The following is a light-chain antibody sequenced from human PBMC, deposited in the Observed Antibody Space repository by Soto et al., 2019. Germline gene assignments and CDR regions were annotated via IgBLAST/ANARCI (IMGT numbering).Light chain of an antibody. Sequence: IQLTQSPSSLSASVGDRVTITCRASQGIRNYLAWYQQKPGKAPKLLIYAASTFQNRVPSRFSGSGSGTDFTLTINSLQPEDFATYYCQQLNSFPRTFGPGTIVDIK. J-gene: IGKJ3*01. V-gene: IGKV1-9*01. CDR1: QGIRNY. CDR3: QQLNSFPRT. CDR2: AAS.